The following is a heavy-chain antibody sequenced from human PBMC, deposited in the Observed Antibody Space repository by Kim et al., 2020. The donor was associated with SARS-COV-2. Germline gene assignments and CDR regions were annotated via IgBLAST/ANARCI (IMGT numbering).Heavy chain of an antibody. V-gene: IGHV4-38-2*02. Sequence: SETLSLTCTVSGYSISSGYYWGWIRQPPGKGLEWIGSIYHSGSTYYNPSLKSRVTISVDTSKNQFSLKLSSVTAADTAVYYCARETPLTYYYDSSGYYPRGYFDYWGQGTLVTVSS. CDR2: IYHSGST. J-gene: IGHJ4*02. CDR3: ARETPLTYYYDSSGYYPRGYFDY. CDR1: GYSISSGYY. D-gene: IGHD3-22*01.